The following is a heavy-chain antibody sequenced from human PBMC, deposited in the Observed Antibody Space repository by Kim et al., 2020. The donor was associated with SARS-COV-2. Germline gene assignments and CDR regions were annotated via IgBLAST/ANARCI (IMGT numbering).Heavy chain of an antibody. D-gene: IGHD6-6*01. Sequence: GGSLRLSCAXSGFTFSSYEMNWVRQAPGKGLEWVSYISSSGSTIYYADSVKGRFTISRDNAKNSLYLQMNSLRAEDTAVYYCARDWPKIAARPNFDYWGQGTLVTVSS. CDR3: ARDWPKIAARPNFDY. CDR1: GFTFSSYE. V-gene: IGHV3-48*03. J-gene: IGHJ4*02. CDR2: ISSSGSTI.